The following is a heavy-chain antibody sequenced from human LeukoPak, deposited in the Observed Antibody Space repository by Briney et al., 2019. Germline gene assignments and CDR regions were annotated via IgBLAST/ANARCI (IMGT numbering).Heavy chain of an antibody. CDR2: IFSSGNT. CDR3: ARSPHRLIGHWFDP. V-gene: IGHV4-4*07. CDR1: GGSINSYY. J-gene: IGHJ5*02. Sequence: SETLSLTCTVSGGSINSYYWSWIRQPAGKGLEWIGRIFSSGNTIYNPSLQSRVTMSVDTSNNQFSLRLNSVTAADTAVYYCARSPHRLIGHWFDPWGQGTLVTVSS. D-gene: IGHD2-8*01.